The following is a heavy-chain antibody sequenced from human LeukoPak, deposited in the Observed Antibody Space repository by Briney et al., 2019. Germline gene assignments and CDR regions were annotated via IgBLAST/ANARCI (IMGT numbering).Heavy chain of an antibody. Sequence: ASVKVSCKASGYTFTSYGISWVRQAPGQGLEWMGWISAYNGNTNYAQKLQGRVTMTTDTSTSTAYMELRSLRSDDTAVYYCATLYSYGQPASYWDQGTLVTVSS. CDR1: GYTFTSYG. D-gene: IGHD5-18*01. CDR3: ATLYSYGQPASY. J-gene: IGHJ4*02. V-gene: IGHV1-18*01. CDR2: ISAYNGNT.